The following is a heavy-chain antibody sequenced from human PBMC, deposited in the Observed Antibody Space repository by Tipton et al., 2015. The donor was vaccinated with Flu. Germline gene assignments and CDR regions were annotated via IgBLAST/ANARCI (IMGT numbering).Heavy chain of an antibody. CDR3: ARYEWLEGYFDY. D-gene: IGHD6-19*01. V-gene: IGHV4-59*08. CDR1: GGSFSGYY. Sequence: TLSLTCAVYGGSFSGYYWSWIRQPPGKGLEWIGYIYCSGSTNYNPSLKSRVTISVDTSKNQFSLKLSSVTAADTAVYYCARYEWLEGYFDYWGQGTLVTVSS. CDR2: IYCSGST. J-gene: IGHJ4*02.